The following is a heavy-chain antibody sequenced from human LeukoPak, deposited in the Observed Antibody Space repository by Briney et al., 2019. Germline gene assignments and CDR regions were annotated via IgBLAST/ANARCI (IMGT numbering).Heavy chain of an antibody. CDR3: ARVNTIFGVDIVSLGAEFEF. V-gene: IGHV3-30*03. Sequence: PGGSLRLSCGASGFTFSTYAMHWVHQAPGKGLECVSVISYDGTKKDYADSVKGRFTISRDNSNDTLYLQMNSLRPEDTALYYCARVNTIFGVDIVSLGAEFEFWGQGTLVTVSS. D-gene: IGHD3-3*02. CDR2: ISYDGTKK. CDR1: GFTFSTYA. J-gene: IGHJ4*02.